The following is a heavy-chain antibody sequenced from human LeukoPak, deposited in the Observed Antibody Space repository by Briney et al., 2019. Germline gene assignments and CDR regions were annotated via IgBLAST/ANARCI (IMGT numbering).Heavy chain of an antibody. Sequence: PGASLRLSCAASGFIFRNYAMSWVRQAPGKGLEWVSLISWDGGSTYYADSVKGRFTISRDNSKNSLYLQMNSLRAEDTALYYCAKDKAVAGTSGYYYYGMDVWGKGTTVTVSS. CDR3: AKDKAVAGTSGYYYYGMDV. V-gene: IGHV3-43D*04. CDR1: GFIFRNYA. D-gene: IGHD6-19*01. J-gene: IGHJ6*04. CDR2: ISWDGGST.